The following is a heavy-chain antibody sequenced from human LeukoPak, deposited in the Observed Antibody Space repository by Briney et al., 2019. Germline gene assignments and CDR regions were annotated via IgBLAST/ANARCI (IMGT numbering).Heavy chain of an antibody. Sequence: VGFLRLSCAASGFTLSKHWMAWVRQAPGKGLECVAIIKQDGSEKYYVNSVKGRFTISRDNAKNSLYLQMNSLRVEDTAVYYCGREWAVDFWGQGTLVTVSS. V-gene: IGHV3-7*01. CDR1: GFTLSKHW. J-gene: IGHJ4*02. CDR2: IKQDGSEK. CDR3: GREWAVDF.